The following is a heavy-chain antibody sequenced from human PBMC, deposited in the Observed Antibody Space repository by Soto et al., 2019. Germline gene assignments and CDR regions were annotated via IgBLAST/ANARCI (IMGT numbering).Heavy chain of an antibody. CDR3: VRTSFY. J-gene: IGHJ4*02. Sequence: GGSLRLSCAASGFDVNSDYMSWVRQAPGKGLEWVSVIYGGGATSYSDSVKGRFTISRDTSKNTVFLQMNSLIVEDTAVYYCVRTSFYWGQGTRVTVSS. D-gene: IGHD2-2*01. CDR2: IYGGGAT. V-gene: IGHV3-53*01. CDR1: GFDVNSDY.